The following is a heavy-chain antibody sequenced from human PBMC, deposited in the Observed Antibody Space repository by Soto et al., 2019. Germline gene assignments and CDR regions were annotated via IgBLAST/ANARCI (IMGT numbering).Heavy chain of an antibody. V-gene: IGHV4-59*01. CDR2: IYYSGST. CDR1: VGSISSYY. Sequence: PSATLSLTCTVSVGSISSYYWSWIRQPPGKGLEWIGYIYYSGSTNYNPSLKSRVTISVDTSKNQFSLKLTSVTAADTAVYYCARGGVGTINWYHDYWGQGTLVTVSS. CDR3: ARGGVGTINWYHDY. J-gene: IGHJ4*02. D-gene: IGHD5-12*01.